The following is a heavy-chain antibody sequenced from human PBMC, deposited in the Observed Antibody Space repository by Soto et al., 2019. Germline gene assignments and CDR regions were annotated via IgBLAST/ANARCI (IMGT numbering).Heavy chain of an antibody. D-gene: IGHD6-19*01. V-gene: IGHV5-51*01. CDR3: ARQYSSGWDYNWFDP. CDR2: IYPGGTET. Sequence: PGESLKISCKGSGYRFTSYWIGWVRQMPGKGLEWMGIIYPGGTETRYSPSFQGQVTISADKSISTAYLQWSSLKASDTAMYYCARQYSSGWDYNWFDPWGQGTLVTVSS. CDR1: GYRFTSYW. J-gene: IGHJ5*02.